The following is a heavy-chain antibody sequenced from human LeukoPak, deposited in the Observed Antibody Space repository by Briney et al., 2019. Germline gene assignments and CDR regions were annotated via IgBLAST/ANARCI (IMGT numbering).Heavy chain of an antibody. J-gene: IGHJ4*02. CDR3: ARGEGYGDYVWGSYRPYYFDY. D-gene: IGHD3-16*02. V-gene: IGHV3-64*01. CDR2: ISSDGGST. Sequence: PGGSLTLSCAASGFTFSSYAMHWVRQAPGKGLEYVSAISSDGGSTYYANSVKGRFTISRDNSKNTLYLQMGSLRAEDMAVYYCARGEGYGDYVWGSYRPYYFDYWGQGTLVTVSS. CDR1: GFTFSSYA.